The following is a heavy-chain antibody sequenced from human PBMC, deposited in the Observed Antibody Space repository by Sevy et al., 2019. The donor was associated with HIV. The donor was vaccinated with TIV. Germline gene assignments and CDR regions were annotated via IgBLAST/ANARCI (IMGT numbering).Heavy chain of an antibody. CDR3: TTDHRRDGIVVVPFEY. D-gene: IGHD2-15*01. J-gene: IGHJ4*02. CDR2: IRSKAGGGTT. CDR1: GFTFSNAW. Sequence: GGSLRLSCAASGFTFSNAWMSWVRQSPGKGLEWVGRIRSKAGGGTTDYAKTVKGKFTISRDDSRDILYLQLNSLETEDTAVYYCTTDHRRDGIVVVPFEYWGQGTLVTVSS. V-gene: IGHV3-15*01.